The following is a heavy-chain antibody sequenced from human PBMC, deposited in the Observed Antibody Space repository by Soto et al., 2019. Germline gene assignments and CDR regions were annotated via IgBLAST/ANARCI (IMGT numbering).Heavy chain of an antibody. CDR3: ARTAYYYDSSGYYLDY. J-gene: IGHJ4*02. CDR1: GFTFSSYE. CDR2: ISSSGSTI. D-gene: IGHD3-22*01. Sequence: PGGSLRLSCAASGFTFSSYEMNWVRQAPGKGLEWVSYISSSGSTIYYADSVKGRFTISRDNAKNSLYLQMNSLRAEDTAVYYCARTAYYYDSSGYYLDYWGQGTLVTVSS. V-gene: IGHV3-48*03.